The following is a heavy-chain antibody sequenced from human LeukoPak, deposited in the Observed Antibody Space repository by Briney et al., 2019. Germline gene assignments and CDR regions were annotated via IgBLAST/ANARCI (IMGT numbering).Heavy chain of an antibody. CDR1: GYTFTIYY. D-gene: IGHD3-10*01. Sequence: ASVKVSCKASGYTFTIYYMHWVRQAPGQGLEWMGIINPSGGSTTYAQIFQGRVTMTRDTSTSTVYMELSSLRSEDTAVYYCARAPKGITRGFFDYWGQGTLVTVSS. CDR2: INPSGGST. J-gene: IGHJ4*02. CDR3: ARAPKGITRGFFDY. V-gene: IGHV1-46*01.